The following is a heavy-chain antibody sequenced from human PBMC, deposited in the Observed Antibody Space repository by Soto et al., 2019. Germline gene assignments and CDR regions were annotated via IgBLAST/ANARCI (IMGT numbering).Heavy chain of an antibody. CDR1: GYTFTSYG. D-gene: IGHD3-3*01. CDR3: ARDTYYDFWSGYYHYYYYYYMDV. Sequence: GASVKVSCKASGYTFTSYGISWVRQAPGQGLEWMRWISAYNGNTNYAQKLQGRVTMTTDTSTSTAYMELRSLRSDDTAVYYCARDTYYDFWSGYYHYYYYYYMDVWGKGTTVTVSS. CDR2: ISAYNGNT. J-gene: IGHJ6*03. V-gene: IGHV1-18*01.